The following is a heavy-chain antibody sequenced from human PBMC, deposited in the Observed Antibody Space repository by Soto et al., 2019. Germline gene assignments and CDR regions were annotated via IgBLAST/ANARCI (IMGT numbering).Heavy chain of an antibody. D-gene: IGHD6-6*01. J-gene: IGHJ6*02. V-gene: IGHV4-4*07. CDR3: RAARPDYYYGMDV. CDR1: GGSISCYY. CDR2: IYTSGST. Sequence: PSETLSLTCTVSGGSISCYYWSWIRQPAGKGLEWIGRIYTSGSTNYNPSHKSGVTMSVDTSKTQFSLKRSSVTAADTAVYYWRAARPDYYYGMDVWGQGTTVTVSS.